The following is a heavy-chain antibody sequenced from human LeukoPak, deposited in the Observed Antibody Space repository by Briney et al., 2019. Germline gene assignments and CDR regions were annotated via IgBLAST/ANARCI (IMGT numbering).Heavy chain of an antibody. D-gene: IGHD3/OR15-3a*01. Sequence: SETLSLTCTVSGGSISGNYWTWTRQPPGKGLEWIGQIHYTGKAGYNPSLRSRITISVDTSKNQMFLKVSSVTAADTAVYYCARFGPYYDMDVWGQGTTVTVSS. CDR3: ARFGPYYDMDV. V-gene: IGHV4-59*01. CDR1: GGSISGNY. J-gene: IGHJ6*02. CDR2: IHYTGKA.